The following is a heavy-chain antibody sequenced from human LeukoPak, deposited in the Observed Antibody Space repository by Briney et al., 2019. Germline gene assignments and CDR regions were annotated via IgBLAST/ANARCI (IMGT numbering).Heavy chain of an antibody. V-gene: IGHV4-59*08. CDR1: GGSISSYY. D-gene: IGHD3-10*01. J-gene: IGHJ5*02. CDR3: ARHGGSGVSYNWFDP. CDR2: IYYSGST. Sequence: SSETLSLTCTVSGGSISSYYWSWIRQPPGKGLEWIGYIYYSGSTNYNPSLKSRVTISVDTSKNQFSLKLSSVTAADTAVYYCARHGGSGVSYNWFDPWGQGTLVTVSS.